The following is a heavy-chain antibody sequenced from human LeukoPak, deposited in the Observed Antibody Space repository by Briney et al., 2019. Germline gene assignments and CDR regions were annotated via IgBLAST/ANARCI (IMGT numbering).Heavy chain of an antibody. CDR2: ISAYNGNT. Sequence: ASVKVSCKASGYTFTGYYMHWVRQAPGQGLEWMGWISAYNGNTNYAQKLQGRVTMTTDTSTSTAYMELRSLRSDDTAVYYCARVRNYDILTGYPPDFDYWGQGTLVTVSS. J-gene: IGHJ4*02. CDR3: ARVRNYDILTGYPPDFDY. V-gene: IGHV1-18*04. D-gene: IGHD3-9*01. CDR1: GYTFTGYY.